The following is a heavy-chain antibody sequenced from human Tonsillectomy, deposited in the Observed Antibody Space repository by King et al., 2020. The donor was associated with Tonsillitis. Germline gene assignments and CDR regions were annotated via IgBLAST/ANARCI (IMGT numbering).Heavy chain of an antibody. D-gene: IGHD3-3*01. J-gene: IGHJ6*02. CDR3: AKCPYDLWSGGLYYAMDV. Sequence: VQLVESGGGLVQPGGSLRLSCAASGFTFSTYAMTWVRQAPGKGLEWVSVMSGAGARTYHADSVKGRFTISRDNSKSTLYLQMDSLRAEDTAVYYVAKCPYDLWSGGLYYAMDVWGQGTTVTVSS. CDR1: GFTFSTYA. V-gene: IGHV3-23*04. CDR2: MSGAGART.